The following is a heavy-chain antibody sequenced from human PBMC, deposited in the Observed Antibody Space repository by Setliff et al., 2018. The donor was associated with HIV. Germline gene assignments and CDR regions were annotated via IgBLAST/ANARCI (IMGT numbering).Heavy chain of an antibody. CDR1: GGSANSHSYY. Sequence: KTSETLSLTCTVSGGSANSHSYYWGWVRQPPMKGLEWIGNVHYSGNIYYNPSLESRVALSVDTSRKRFSLRMTSLSAADTANYFCVNVSGGGLLGPRPSFDSWGQGLLVTVSS. D-gene: IGHD3-10*01. J-gene: IGHJ5*01. CDR3: VNVSGGGLLGPRPSFDS. V-gene: IGHV4-39*01. CDR2: VHYSGNI.